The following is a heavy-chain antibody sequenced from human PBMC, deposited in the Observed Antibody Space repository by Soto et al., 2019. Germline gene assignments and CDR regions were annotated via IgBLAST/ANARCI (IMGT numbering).Heavy chain of an antibody. Sequence: QVQLVQSGAEVKKPGASVKVSCKASGYTFTGYYMHWVRQAPGQGLEWMGWINPNSGGTNYAQKFQGRVTMTRDTSISTAYMELSRLRSDDTAVYYCARDKLRGGELFCHLHIFDPWGQGTLVTVSS. CDR1: GYTFTGYY. CDR2: INPNSGGT. V-gene: IGHV1-2*02. D-gene: IGHD3-10*01. J-gene: IGHJ5*02. CDR3: ARDKLRGGELFCHLHIFDP.